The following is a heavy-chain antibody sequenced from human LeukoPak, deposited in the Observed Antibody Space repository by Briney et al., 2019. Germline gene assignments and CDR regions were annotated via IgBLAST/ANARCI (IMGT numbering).Heavy chain of an antibody. J-gene: IGHJ4*02. CDR1: GGSISRFY. V-gene: IGHV4-59*12. CDR2: VSYIGST. D-gene: IGHD3-22*01. Sequence: SETLSLTCSVWGGSISRFYWSWIRQRPGKGLEWIGYVSYIGSTSYNPSLKSRVTMSVDTSKNQFTLKLSAVTAADTAVYYCARGETYDSSGYIDYWGQGTLVTVSS. CDR3: ARGETYDSSGYIDY.